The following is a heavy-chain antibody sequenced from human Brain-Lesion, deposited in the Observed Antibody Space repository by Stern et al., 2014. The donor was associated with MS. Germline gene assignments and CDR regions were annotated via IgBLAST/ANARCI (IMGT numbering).Heavy chain of an antibody. CDR1: GGSISSGGYY. J-gene: IGHJ6*02. V-gene: IGHV4-61*02. CDR2: IFKSGST. CDR3: ARGRVVPGFQYYATDV. Sequence: QVQLQQSGPGLVKPSQTLSLSCTVSGGSISSGGYYWSWIRQPAGKGLEWIGRIFKSGSTNYNPSLQSRVTISIDTHKKQFSLSLNSMTAADTAVYYCARGRVVPGFQYYATDVWGQGTTVIVSS. D-gene: IGHD2-2*01.